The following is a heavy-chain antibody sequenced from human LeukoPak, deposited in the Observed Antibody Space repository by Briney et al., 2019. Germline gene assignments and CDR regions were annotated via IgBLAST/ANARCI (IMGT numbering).Heavy chain of an antibody. J-gene: IGHJ5*02. CDR3: AKKSPYCSSTSCYYNWFDP. Sequence: GGSLRLSCAASGFTFSSYAMSWVRQAPGKGLEWVSAISGSGGSTYYADSVKGRFTISRENSKNTLYLQMNSLRAEDTAVYYCAKKSPYCSSTSCYYNWFDPWGQGTLVTVSS. D-gene: IGHD2-2*01. CDR2: ISGSGGST. CDR1: GFTFSSYA. V-gene: IGHV3-23*01.